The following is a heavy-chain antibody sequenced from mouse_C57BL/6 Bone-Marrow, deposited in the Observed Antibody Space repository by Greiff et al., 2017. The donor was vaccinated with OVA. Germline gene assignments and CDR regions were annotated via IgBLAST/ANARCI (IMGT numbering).Heavy chain of an antibody. J-gene: IGHJ3*01. CDR2: ISYDGSN. Sequence: EVQLKESGPGLVKPSQSLSLTCSVTGYSITSGYYWNWIRQFPGNKLEWMGYISYDGSNNYNPSLKNRISITRDTSKNQFFLKLNSVTTEDTATYYCARDRGTFFAYWGQGTLVTVSA. CDR1: GYSITSGYY. V-gene: IGHV3-6*01. CDR3: ARDRGTFFAY.